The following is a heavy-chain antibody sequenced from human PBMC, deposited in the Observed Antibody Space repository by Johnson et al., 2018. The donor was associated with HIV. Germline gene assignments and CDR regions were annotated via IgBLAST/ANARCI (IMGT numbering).Heavy chain of an antibody. CDR2: ISWNSGSI. CDR3: ARRLSPDAFDI. V-gene: IGHV3-9*01. D-gene: IGHD2/OR15-2a*01. J-gene: IGHJ3*02. Sequence: VQLVESGGGLVQPGGSLRLSCAASGFTFSSYDMHWVRQAPGKGLEWVSGISWNSGSIGYADSVKGRFTISRDNAKNSLYLQMNSLRAEDTAVYYCARRLSPDAFDIWGQGTLVTVSS. CDR1: GFTFSSYD.